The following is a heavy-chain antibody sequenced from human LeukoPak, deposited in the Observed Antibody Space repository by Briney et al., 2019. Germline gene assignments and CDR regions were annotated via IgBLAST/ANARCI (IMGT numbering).Heavy chain of an antibody. CDR3: ARGAYYYDSSGYHTYFDY. D-gene: IGHD3-22*01. J-gene: IGHJ4*02. CDR1: GGSISSYY. Sequence: SETLSLTCTVSGGSISSYYWSWIRQPPGKGLEWIGYIYYSGSTNYNPSLKSRVTISVDTSKNQFSLKLSSVTAADTAVYYCARGAYYYDSSGYHTYFDYWGQGTLVTVSS. V-gene: IGHV4-59*12. CDR2: IYYSGST.